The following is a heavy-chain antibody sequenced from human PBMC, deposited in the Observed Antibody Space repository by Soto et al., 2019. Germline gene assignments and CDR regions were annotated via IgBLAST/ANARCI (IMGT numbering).Heavy chain of an antibody. J-gene: IGHJ6*02. Sequence: SETLSLTCAVSGGSISSSNWWCWVRQPPGKGLEWIGEIYHSGSTNYNPSLKSRVTISVDTSKNQFSLKLSSVTAADTAVYYCARDKTVAGTVYYYHGMDVWGQGTTVTVSS. V-gene: IGHV4-4*02. D-gene: IGHD6-19*01. CDR1: GGSISSSNW. CDR3: ARDKTVAGTVYYYHGMDV. CDR2: IYHSGST.